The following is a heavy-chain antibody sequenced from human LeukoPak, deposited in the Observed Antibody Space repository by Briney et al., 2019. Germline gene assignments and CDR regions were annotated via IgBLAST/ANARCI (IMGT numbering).Heavy chain of an antibody. V-gene: IGHV4-59*12. J-gene: IGHJ4*02. CDR1: GASINGYY. D-gene: IGHD4-17*01. CDR3: ARGPDYGDHPYYFDY. Sequence: SETLSLTCTVSGASINGYYWTWIRQPPGKGLEWIGNIYYSGSTNYNPSLKSRVTISVDTSKNQFSLKVSSVTAADTAVYYCARGPDYGDHPYYFDYWGQGTLVTVSS. CDR2: IYYSGST.